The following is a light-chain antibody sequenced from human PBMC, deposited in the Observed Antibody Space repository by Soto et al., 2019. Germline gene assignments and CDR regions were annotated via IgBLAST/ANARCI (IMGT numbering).Light chain of an antibody. CDR1: QGIRND. CDR3: QKYDSYSET. J-gene: IGKJ1*01. V-gene: IGKV1-17*01. Sequence: IHMTQSPSSLSVSVNDRVTITCLASQGIRNDLGWYQQKPGKAPKLLIYTASSLESGVPSRFSGSGSGTEFTLTISSLQPDDFATYYCQKYDSYSETVGQGTKVDIK. CDR2: TAS.